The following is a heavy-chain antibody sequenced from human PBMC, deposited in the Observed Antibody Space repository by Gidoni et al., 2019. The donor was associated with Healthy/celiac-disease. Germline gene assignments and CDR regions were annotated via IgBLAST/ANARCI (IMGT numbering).Heavy chain of an antibody. D-gene: IGHD6-19*01. CDR3: ARNGIAVAGIAWDY. V-gene: IGHV5-10-1*01. Sequence: TNYSPSFQGHVTISADKSISTAYLQWSSLKASDTAMYYCARNGIAVAGIAWDYWGQGTLVTVSS. CDR2: T. J-gene: IGHJ4*02.